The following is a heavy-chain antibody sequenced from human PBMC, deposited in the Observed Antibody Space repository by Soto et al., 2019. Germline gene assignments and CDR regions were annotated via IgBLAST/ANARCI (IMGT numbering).Heavy chain of an antibody. Sequence: QVKLQESGPGLVKPSETLSFTCTVSGDSVRSYFWNWMRQPPGKGLEWIGYISSRGNSNNNPALESRVSIAVDTSKNQLSLKLTSVTAADTAVYYCARDVRGSYYTMDVWGQGTTVTVSS. CDR3: ARDVRGSYYTMDV. CDR2: ISSRGNS. CDR1: GDSVRSYF. V-gene: IGHV4-59*02. J-gene: IGHJ6*02. D-gene: IGHD3-22*01.